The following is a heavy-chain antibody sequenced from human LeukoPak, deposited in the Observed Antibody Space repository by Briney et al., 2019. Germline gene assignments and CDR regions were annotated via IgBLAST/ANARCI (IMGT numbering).Heavy chain of an antibody. V-gene: IGHV4-39*07. Sequence: KTSETLSLTCTVSGGSISSSSYYWGWIRQPPGKGLEWIGEINHSGSTNYNPSLKSRVTISVDTSKNQFSLKLSSVTAADTAVYYCARPRWESRQNDAFDIWGQGTMVTVSS. D-gene: IGHD1-26*01. CDR1: GGSISSSSYY. CDR2: INHSGST. J-gene: IGHJ3*02. CDR3: ARPRWESRQNDAFDI.